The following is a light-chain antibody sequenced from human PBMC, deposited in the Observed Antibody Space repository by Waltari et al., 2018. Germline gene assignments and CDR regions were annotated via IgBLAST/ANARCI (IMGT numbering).Light chain of an antibody. Sequence: FVFTQPPSLSESTGQMVSISCIRSSGNLASNYVHWYQQRPGSSPIIVLYEDNKRPSGVPDRFSGSIDTSTNSASLTISGLKTEDEADYYCQSYDSRNPWVFGGGTKLTVL. CDR3: QSYDSRNPWV. CDR2: EDN. CDR1: SGNLASNY. V-gene: IGLV6-57*01. J-gene: IGLJ3*02.